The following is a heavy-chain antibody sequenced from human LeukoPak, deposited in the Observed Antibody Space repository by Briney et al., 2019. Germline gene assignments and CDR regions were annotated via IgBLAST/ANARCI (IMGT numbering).Heavy chain of an antibody. CDR3: ARDQDGIALIRDRTYYYMDV. CDR2: ISGSGGST. D-gene: IGHD3-10*01. CDR1: GFTFSSYA. J-gene: IGHJ6*03. V-gene: IGHV3-23*01. Sequence: PGGSLRLSCAASGFTFSSYAMSWVRQAPGKGLEWVSAISGSGGSTYYADSVKGRFTISRDNAKNSLYLQMNSLRAEDTAVYYCARDQDGIALIRDRTYYYMDVWGKGTTVTVSS.